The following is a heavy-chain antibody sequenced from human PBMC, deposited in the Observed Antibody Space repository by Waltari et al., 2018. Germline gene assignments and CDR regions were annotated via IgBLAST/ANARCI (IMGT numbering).Heavy chain of an antibody. D-gene: IGHD3-16*01. CDR2: FAYGGRT. V-gene: IGHV4-39*01. Sequence: QLQLQESGPGLVKPSETLSLTCTVSGGSISSTSYYWGWVRQPPGKGLEWIGRFAYGGRTYYTPSLKSRITISVATAKNQFSLKLNSVTAADTAVYYCARPCCVGGGALLSLDLWGQGTLVTVSS. J-gene: IGHJ5*02. CDR3: ARPCCVGGGALLSLDL. CDR1: GGSISSTSYY.